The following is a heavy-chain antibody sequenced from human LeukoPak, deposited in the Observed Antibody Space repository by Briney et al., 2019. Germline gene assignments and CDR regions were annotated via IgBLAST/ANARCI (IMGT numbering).Heavy chain of an antibody. Sequence: GGSLRLSCVASGFTFSRFNMHWVRQAPGKGLEWVALIWYDGTDTYYADSVEGRFTISRDDSKNTVYLQMNSLRAEDTAFYYCARGFLDFDFWGHGTLVTVSS. CDR3: ARGFLDFDF. CDR2: IWYDGTDT. J-gene: IGHJ4*01. CDR1: GFTFSRFN. V-gene: IGHV3-33*01. D-gene: IGHD3-3*01.